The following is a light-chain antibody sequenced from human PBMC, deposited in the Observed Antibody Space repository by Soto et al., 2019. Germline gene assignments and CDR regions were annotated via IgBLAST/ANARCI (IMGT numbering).Light chain of an antibody. V-gene: IGKV3-15*01. Sequence: EMVLTQSPATLSVSPGGRATLSCMASQSVGSNLAWYQQKPGQAPRLLIYGASTRATGIPATFSGSGSGTEFTLTISSLQSEDSAVYYCQQFNVWPLTFGGGTKVDIK. CDR3: QQFNVWPLT. J-gene: IGKJ4*01. CDR1: QSVGSN. CDR2: GAS.